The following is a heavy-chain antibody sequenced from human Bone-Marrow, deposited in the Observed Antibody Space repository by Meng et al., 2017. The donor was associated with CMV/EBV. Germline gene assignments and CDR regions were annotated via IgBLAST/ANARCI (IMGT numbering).Heavy chain of an antibody. CDR1: GGSISSYY. CDR3: AIGYCSSTSCYRGYGMDV. D-gene: IGHD2-2*02. Sequence: GSLRLSCTVSGGSISSYYWSWIRQPPGKGLEWIGYIYYSGSTNYNPSLKSRVTISVDTSKNQFPLKLSSVTAADTAVYYCAIGYCSSTSCYRGYGMDVWGQGNTVTVSS. CDR2: IYYSGST. V-gene: IGHV4-59*01. J-gene: IGHJ6*02.